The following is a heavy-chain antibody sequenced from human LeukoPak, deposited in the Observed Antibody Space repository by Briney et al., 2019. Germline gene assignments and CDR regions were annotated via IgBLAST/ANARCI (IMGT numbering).Heavy chain of an antibody. Sequence: GGSLRLPCAASGFTFSSYAMSWVRQAPGKGLEWVSAISGSGGSTYYADSVKGRFTISRDNSKNTLYLQMNSLRAEDTAVYYCATSSSSWYYFDYWGQGTLVTVSS. CDR1: GFTFSSYA. CDR2: ISGSGGST. V-gene: IGHV3-23*01. CDR3: ATSSSSWYYFDY. J-gene: IGHJ4*02. D-gene: IGHD6-13*01.